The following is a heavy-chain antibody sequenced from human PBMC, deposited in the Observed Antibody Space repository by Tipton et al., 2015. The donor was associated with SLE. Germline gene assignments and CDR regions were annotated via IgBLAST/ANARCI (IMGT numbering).Heavy chain of an antibody. CDR2: IRADGSNK. D-gene: IGHD1/OR15-1a*01. J-gene: IGHJ4*02. CDR3: AKFEKTTDFYLDS. CDR1: GFTYSGYA. V-gene: IGHV3-30*02. Sequence: SLRLSCAASGFTYSGYAMHWVRQAPGKGLEWVAFIRADGSNKDYADSVKGRFSISIDKSKKKLFLQMNSLRVDDTATYYCAKFEKTTDFYLDSWGQGTLVSVSS.